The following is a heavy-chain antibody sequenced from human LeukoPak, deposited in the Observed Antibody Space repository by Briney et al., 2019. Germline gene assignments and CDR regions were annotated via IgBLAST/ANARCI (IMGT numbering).Heavy chain of an antibody. CDR3: ARVRGYCSSTSCYRYWYFDL. CDR2: IYYSGST. Sequence: SQTLSLTCTVSGGSISSGGYYWSWIRQHPGKGLEWIGYIYYSGSTYYNPSLKSRVTISVDRSKNQFSLKLSSVTAADTAVYYCARVRGYCSSTSCYRYWYFDLWGRGTLVTVSS. CDR1: GGSISSGGYY. J-gene: IGHJ2*01. D-gene: IGHD2-2*01. V-gene: IGHV4-31*03.